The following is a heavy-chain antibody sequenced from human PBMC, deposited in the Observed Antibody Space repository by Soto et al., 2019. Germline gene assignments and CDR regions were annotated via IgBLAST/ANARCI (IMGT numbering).Heavy chain of an antibody. V-gene: IGHV4-59*01. Sequence: SETLSLTCTVSGGSISSYYWSWIRQPPGKGLEWIGYIYYSGSTNYNPSLKSRVTISVDTSKNQFSLKLSFVTAADTAVYYCASYRSIAAAGTHYYYYYMDVWGKGTTVTVSS. CDR2: IYYSGST. CDR3: ASYRSIAAAGTHYYYYYMDV. D-gene: IGHD6-13*01. CDR1: GGSISSYY. J-gene: IGHJ6*03.